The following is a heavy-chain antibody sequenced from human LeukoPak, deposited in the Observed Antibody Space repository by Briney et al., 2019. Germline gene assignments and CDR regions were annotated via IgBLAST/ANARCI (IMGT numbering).Heavy chain of an antibody. V-gene: IGHV1-69*04. CDR2: IIPILGIA. D-gene: IGHD3-10*01. J-gene: IGHJ4*02. Sequence: ASVKVSCKASGGTFSNYAFSWVRQAPGQGLEWMGRIIPILGIANYAQKFQGRVTITADKSTSTAYMELSSLRSEDTAVYYCARDYGSGSYFNYWGQGTLVTVSS. CDR3: ARDYGSGSYFNY. CDR1: GGTFSNYA.